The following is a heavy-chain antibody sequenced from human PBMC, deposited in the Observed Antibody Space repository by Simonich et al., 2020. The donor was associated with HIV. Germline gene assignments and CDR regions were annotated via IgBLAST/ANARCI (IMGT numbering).Heavy chain of an antibody. D-gene: IGHD7-27*01. Sequence: QVQLQQWGAGLLKPWETLSLTCAVYGGSFSGYYWTWIRQPPGKGLGWIGENTYRGRPNYNPSLKSRLPISVDTSKKQFSLKLTSVTAADTAIYFCARGTQRASWGYPPRHWFDTWGQGTLVTVSS. CDR1: GGSFSGYY. CDR3: ARGTQRASWGYPPRHWFDT. V-gene: IGHV4-34*01. J-gene: IGHJ5*02. CDR2: NTYRGRP.